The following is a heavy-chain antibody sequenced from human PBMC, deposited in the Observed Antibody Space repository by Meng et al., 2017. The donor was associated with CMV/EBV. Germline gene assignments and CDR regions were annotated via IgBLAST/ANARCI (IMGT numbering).Heavy chain of an antibody. D-gene: IGHD3-22*01. CDR1: GYTFTGYY. CDR2: INPNSGGT. J-gene: IGHJ4*02. CDR3: ARDRRWARYDSSDSRLTPRLLFEFGY. Sequence: ASVKVSCKASGYTFTGYYMHWVRQAPGQGLEWMGWINPNSGGTNYAQKFQGRVTMTTDTSTSTAYMELRSLRSDDTAVYYCARDRRWARYDSSDSRLTPRLLFEFGYWGQGTLVTVSS. V-gene: IGHV1-2*02.